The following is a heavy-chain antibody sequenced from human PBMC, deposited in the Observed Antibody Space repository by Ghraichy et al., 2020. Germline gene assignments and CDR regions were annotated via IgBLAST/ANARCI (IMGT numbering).Heavy chain of an antibody. Sequence: SQTLSLTCAVYGGSFSGYYWSWIRQPPGKGLEWIGEINHSGSTNYNPSLKSRVTISVDTSKNQFSLKLSSVTAADTAVYYCARRGGNTIFGVVIIARGYFDYWGQGTLVTVSS. CDR3: ARRGGNTIFGVVIIARGYFDY. D-gene: IGHD3-3*01. CDR2: INHSGST. V-gene: IGHV4-34*01. CDR1: GGSFSGYY. J-gene: IGHJ4*02.